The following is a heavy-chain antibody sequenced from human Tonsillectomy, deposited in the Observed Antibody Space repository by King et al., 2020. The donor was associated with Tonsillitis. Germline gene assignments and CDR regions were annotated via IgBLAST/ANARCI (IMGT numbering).Heavy chain of an antibody. Sequence: QLVQSGAEVKKPGSSVKVSCKASGGTFSSYAISWVRQAPGQGLEWMGGIIPIFGTANYAQKFQGRVTITADESTSTAYMELSSLRSEDTAVYYCAREFRYCSGGSCYSDHYYGMDVWGQGTTVTVSS. D-gene: IGHD2-15*01. CDR2: IIPIFGTA. V-gene: IGHV1-69*01. CDR1: GGTFSSYA. CDR3: AREFRYCSGGSCYSDHYYGMDV. J-gene: IGHJ6*02.